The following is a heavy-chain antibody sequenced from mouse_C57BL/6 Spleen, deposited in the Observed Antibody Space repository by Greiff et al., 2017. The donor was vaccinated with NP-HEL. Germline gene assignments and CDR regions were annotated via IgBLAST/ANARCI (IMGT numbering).Heavy chain of an antibody. CDR3: ARRHGSSTWYFDV. D-gene: IGHD1-1*01. CDR2: IDPSDSET. V-gene: IGHV1-52*01. Sequence: VQLQQPGAELVRPGSSVKLSCKASGYTFTSYWMHWVKQRPIQGLEWIGNIDPSDSETHYNQKFKDKATLTVDKSSSTAYMQLSSLTSEDSAVYYWARRHGSSTWYFDVWGTGTTVTVSS. J-gene: IGHJ1*03. CDR1: GYTFTSYW.